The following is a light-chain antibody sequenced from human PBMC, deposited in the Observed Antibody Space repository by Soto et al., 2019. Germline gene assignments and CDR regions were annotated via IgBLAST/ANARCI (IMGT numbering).Light chain of an antibody. Sequence: QSVLTQPPSASGTPGQRVTISCSGSSSSIGSNSVNWYQQLPRTAPKVLIYTNSQRPSGVPDRFSGPKSGTSASLAISGLQPEDEADYYCAAWDGSLNVYVFGTGTKLTVL. J-gene: IGLJ1*01. CDR3: AAWDGSLNVYV. CDR2: TNS. V-gene: IGLV1-44*01. CDR1: SSSIGSNS.